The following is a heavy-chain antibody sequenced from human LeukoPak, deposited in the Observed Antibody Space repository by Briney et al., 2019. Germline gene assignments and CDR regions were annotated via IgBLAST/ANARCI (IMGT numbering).Heavy chain of an antibody. CDR3: AKDPSPYGSGSSFDY. CDR2: ISGSGGST. Sequence: GGSLRLSCAASGFTFSSYAMSWVRQAPGKGLEWVSAISGSGGSTYYADSVKGRFTISRDNSKNTLYLQMNSLRAEDTAVYYCAKDPSPYGSGSSFDYWGQGTLVTVSS. D-gene: IGHD3-10*01. J-gene: IGHJ4*02. CDR1: GFTFSSYA. V-gene: IGHV3-23*01.